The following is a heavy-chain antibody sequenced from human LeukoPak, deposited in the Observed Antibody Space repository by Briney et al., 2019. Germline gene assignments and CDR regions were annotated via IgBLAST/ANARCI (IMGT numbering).Heavy chain of an antibody. CDR1: GFTFGTYE. CDR2: ISRSAVTI. CDR3: ARDLMGIAYRGAFYY. J-gene: IGHJ4*02. D-gene: IGHD6-13*01. V-gene: IGHV3-48*03. Sequence: GGSLRLSCAASGFTFGTYEMNWVRQAPGKGLEWVSSISRSAVTIYYADSVKSRFTISRDNAKNSMYLQMNSLRAEDTAVYYCARDLMGIAYRGAFYYWGQGTLVTVSS.